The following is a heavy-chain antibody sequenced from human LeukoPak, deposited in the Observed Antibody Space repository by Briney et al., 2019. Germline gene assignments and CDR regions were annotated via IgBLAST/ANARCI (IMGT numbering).Heavy chain of an antibody. CDR3: ARDGIWFGELDY. CDR1: GGSFSGYY. V-gene: IGHV4-34*01. D-gene: IGHD3-10*01. J-gene: IGHJ4*02. CDR2: INHSGST. Sequence: SETLSLTCNVYGGSFSGYYWSWIRQPPGKGLEWIGEINHSGSTNYNPSLKSRVTISVDTSKNQFSLKLSSVTAADTAVYYCARDGIWFGELDYWGQGTLVTVSS.